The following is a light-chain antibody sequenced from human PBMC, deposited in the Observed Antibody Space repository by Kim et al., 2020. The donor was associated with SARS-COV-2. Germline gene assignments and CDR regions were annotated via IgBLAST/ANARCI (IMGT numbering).Light chain of an antibody. Sequence: SASVEDKVHITCRASQDISTSLAWYQQKPWKAPKLLIYVASTLQSGVPSRLAGSGSGTDFGLTINSLQPEDFATYYCQQVYTFPFTFGQGTKLEI. J-gene: IGKJ2*01. CDR1: QDISTS. CDR3: QQVYTFPFT. CDR2: VAS. V-gene: IGKV1-9*01.